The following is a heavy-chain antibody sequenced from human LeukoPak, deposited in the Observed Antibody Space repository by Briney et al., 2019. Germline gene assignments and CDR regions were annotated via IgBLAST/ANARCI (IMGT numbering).Heavy chain of an antibody. J-gene: IGHJ6*03. Sequence: GGSLRLSCAASGFTFSSYSMNWVRQAPGKGLEWVSSISSSSSYIYYADSVKGRFTISRDNAKNSLYLQMNSLRAEDTAVYYCARIYGSGSYTYYYMDVWGKGTTVTVSS. V-gene: IGHV3-21*01. D-gene: IGHD3-10*01. CDR2: ISSSSSYI. CDR1: GFTFSSYS. CDR3: ARIYGSGSYTYYYMDV.